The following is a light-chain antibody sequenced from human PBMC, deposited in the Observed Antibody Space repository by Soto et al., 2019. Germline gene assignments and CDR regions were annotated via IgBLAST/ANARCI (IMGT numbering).Light chain of an antibody. CDR3: QQYNSWPIT. Sequence: EVLMTQSADTLYVSPGERVTLSCRASQSVSDNLAWYQQKPGQGPRLLVYRASTRTLGIPARFSGSESGTEFTLTISSLQSEDFAVYYCQQYNSWPITFGQGTRLEIK. CDR2: RAS. V-gene: IGKV3-15*01. CDR1: QSVSDN. J-gene: IGKJ5*01.